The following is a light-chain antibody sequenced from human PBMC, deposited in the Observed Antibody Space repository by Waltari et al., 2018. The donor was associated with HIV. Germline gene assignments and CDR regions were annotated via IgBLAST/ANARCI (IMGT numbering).Light chain of an antibody. V-gene: IGLV2-11*01. CDR2: DVT. CDR1: SSDVGAYNH. Sequence: QSALTQPRSVSGSPGQSVTISCTGTSSDVGAYNHLSWYQQHPGKAPKFQIYDVTRRPTWRLYRFSGCKSGNAATLTISGLQAEDEAEYYCCSDAGKNTGVCGGGTKLTVL. J-gene: IGLJ3*02. CDR3: CSDAGKNTGV.